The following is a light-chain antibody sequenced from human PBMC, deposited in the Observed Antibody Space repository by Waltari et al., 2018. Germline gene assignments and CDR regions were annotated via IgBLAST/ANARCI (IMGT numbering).Light chain of an antibody. V-gene: IGLV1-40*01. CDR1: SSNTGAGYD. J-gene: IGLJ2*01. Sequence: QSVLTQPPSVSGAPGQRVTISCPGTSSNTGAGYDVHRYQQLPGTAPKLLIYGNSNRPSGVPDRFSGSKSGTSASLAITGLQAEDEADYYCQSYDSSLSGYVVFGGGTKLTVL. CDR3: QSYDSSLSGYVV. CDR2: GNS.